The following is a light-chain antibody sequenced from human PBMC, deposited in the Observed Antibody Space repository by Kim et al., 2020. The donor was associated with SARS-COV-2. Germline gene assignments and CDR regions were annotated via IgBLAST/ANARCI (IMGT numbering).Light chain of an antibody. CDR2: GAS. V-gene: IGKV3-20*01. CDR3: QQYGSSAYT. Sequence: SPGERATLSCRASQSVSSSYLAWYQQKPGQAPRLLIYGASSSATGIPDRFSGSGSGTDFTLTISRLEPEDFAGYYCQQYGSSAYTFGQGTKVDIK. J-gene: IGKJ2*01. CDR1: QSVSSSY.